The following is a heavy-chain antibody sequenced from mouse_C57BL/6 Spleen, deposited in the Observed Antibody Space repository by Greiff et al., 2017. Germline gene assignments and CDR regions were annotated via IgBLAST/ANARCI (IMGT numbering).Heavy chain of an antibody. CDR3: TREGLRFDY. V-gene: IGHV1-15*01. CDR1: GYTFTDYE. D-gene: IGHD1-1*01. Sequence: VQLQQSGAELVRPGASVTLSCKASGYTFTDYEMHWVKQTPVHGLEWIGAIDPETGGTAYNQKFKGKAILTADKSSSTAYMELRSLTSEDSAVYYCTREGLRFDYWGQGTTLTVSS. CDR2: IDPETGGT. J-gene: IGHJ2*01.